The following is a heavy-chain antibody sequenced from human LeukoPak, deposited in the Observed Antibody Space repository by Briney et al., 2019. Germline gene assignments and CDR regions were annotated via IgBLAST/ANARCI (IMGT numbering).Heavy chain of an antibody. D-gene: IGHD6-13*01. V-gene: IGHV3-23*01. Sequence: PGGSLRHSSAASGYTHILHAMMGVTQAPGKGLEWVSAISCSGGSTYYADSVKGRFTISRDNSKNTLYLQMNSLRAEDTAVYYCAKASLSPRYSSSWPTVDYWGQGTLVTVSS. CDR1: GYTHILHA. CDR2: ISCSGGST. J-gene: IGHJ4*02. CDR3: AKASLSPRYSSSWPTVDY.